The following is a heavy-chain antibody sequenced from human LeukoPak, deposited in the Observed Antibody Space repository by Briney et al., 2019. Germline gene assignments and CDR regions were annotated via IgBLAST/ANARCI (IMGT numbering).Heavy chain of an antibody. CDR1: GGSFSGYY. D-gene: IGHD5-18*01. V-gene: IGHV4-34*01. Sequence: SETLSLTCAVYGGSFSGYYWSWIRQPPGKGLEWIGEINHSGSTNYNPSLKSRVTISVDTSKNQFSLKLNSVTAADTAVYFCARTTEGGYTYDYFYYYYMDVWGKGTTVTISS. CDR3: ARTTEGGYTYDYFYYYYMDV. J-gene: IGHJ6*03. CDR2: INHSGST.